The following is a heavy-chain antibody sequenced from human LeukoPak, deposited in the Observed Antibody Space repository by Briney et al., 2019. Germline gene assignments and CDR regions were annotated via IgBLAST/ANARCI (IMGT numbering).Heavy chain of an antibody. D-gene: IGHD6-13*01. CDR2: IKQDGSEN. CDR1: GFTFSSYW. Sequence: PGGSLRLSCAASGFTFSSYWMSWVRQAPGKGREGVANIKQDGSENYYVDSVKGRFTISRDNAKNSLYLQMNSLRAEDTAVYYCARGTESPYSSSWYAPHWGQGTLVTVSS. J-gene: IGHJ4*02. V-gene: IGHV3-7*01. CDR3: ARGTESPYSSSWYAPH.